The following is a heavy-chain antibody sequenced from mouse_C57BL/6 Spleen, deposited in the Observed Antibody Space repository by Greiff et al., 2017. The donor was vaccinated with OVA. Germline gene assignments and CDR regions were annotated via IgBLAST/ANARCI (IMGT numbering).Heavy chain of an antibody. D-gene: IGHD1-1*02. CDR1: GYTFTSYW. V-gene: IGHV1-61*01. CDR3: ARRGYYGPFAY. J-gene: IGHJ3*01. CDR2: IYPSDSET. Sequence: QVQLQQPGAELVRPGSSVKLSCKASGYTFTSYWMDWVKQRPGQGLEWIGNIYPSDSETHYNQKFKDKATLTVDKSSSTAYMPLLNLTSADSAVYYCARRGYYGPFAYWGQGTLVTVSA.